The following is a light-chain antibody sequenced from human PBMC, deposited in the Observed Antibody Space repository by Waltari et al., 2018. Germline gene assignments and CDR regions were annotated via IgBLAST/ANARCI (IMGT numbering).Light chain of an antibody. J-gene: IGKJ3*01. V-gene: IGKV1-39*01. CDR3: QHGYGTPFT. CDR2: KAS. Sequence: DIQMTQSPSSLSASVGDRVTITCQASQGISNQQKPGKVPKLLIYKASTLQSGVPSRFSDSGSGTDFTLTISSLQPEDFATYYCQHGYGTPFTFGPGTKLDIK. CDR1: QGIS.